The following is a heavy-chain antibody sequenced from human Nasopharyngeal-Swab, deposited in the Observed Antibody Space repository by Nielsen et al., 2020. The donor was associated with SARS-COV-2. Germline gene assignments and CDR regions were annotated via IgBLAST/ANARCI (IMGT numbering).Heavy chain of an antibody. CDR3: ARRYGSSWYFGMDV. Sequence: VRQAPGKGLEWVSVIYSGGSTYYADSVKGRFTISRDNSKNTLYLQMNSLRAEDTAVYYCARRYGSSWYFGMDVWGQGTTVTVPS. D-gene: IGHD6-13*01. V-gene: IGHV3-66*01. CDR2: IYSGGST. J-gene: IGHJ6*02.